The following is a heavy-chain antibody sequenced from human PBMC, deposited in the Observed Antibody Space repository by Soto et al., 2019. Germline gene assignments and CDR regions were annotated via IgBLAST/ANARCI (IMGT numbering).Heavy chain of an antibody. CDR1: GDSVSSNSAA. CDR3: AREAAAAGTLHWFDP. D-gene: IGHD6-13*01. J-gene: IGHJ5*02. Sequence: SQTLSLTCAISGDSVSSNSAAWNWIRQSPSRGLKWLGRTYYRSKWYNDYAVSVKSRITINPDTSKNQFSLQLNSVTPDDTAVYYCAREAAAAGTLHWFDPWGQGTLVTVSS. CDR2: TYYRSKWYN. V-gene: IGHV6-1*01.